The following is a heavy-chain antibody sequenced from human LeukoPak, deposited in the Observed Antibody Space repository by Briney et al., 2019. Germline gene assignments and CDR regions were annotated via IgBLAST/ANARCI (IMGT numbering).Heavy chain of an antibody. Sequence: SQTLSLTCTVSGGSIRSGGYYWSWIRQHPGKGLEWIGYIYYSGSTYYNPSLKSRVTISVDTSKNQFSLKLSSVTAADTAVYYCAREEYDFWSGYHNWFDPWGQGTLVTVSS. J-gene: IGHJ5*02. CDR1: GGSIRSGGYY. CDR2: IYYSGST. V-gene: IGHV4-31*03. D-gene: IGHD3-3*01. CDR3: AREEYDFWSGYHNWFDP.